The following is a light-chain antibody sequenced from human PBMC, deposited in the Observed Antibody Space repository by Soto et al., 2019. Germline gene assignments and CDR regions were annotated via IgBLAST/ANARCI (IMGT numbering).Light chain of an antibody. CDR1: QSISSW. V-gene: IGKV1-5*03. Sequence: DIQMTQSPSTLSASVGDRVTITCRASQSISSWLAWYQQKPGTAPKLLIYPPSTLESGVPSRFSGSRPGTEFTLAVSSLQPDDFATYYCQQYKDSFPYTFGQGTKLEIK. CDR2: PPS. J-gene: IGKJ2*01. CDR3: QQYKDSFPYT.